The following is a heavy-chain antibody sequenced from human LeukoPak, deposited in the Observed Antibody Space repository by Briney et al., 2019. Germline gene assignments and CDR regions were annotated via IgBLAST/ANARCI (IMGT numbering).Heavy chain of an antibody. CDR3: ARVTGYRIEDYFDY. Sequence: PSETLSLTCTVSGGSISSGGYSWSWIRQPPGKGLEWIGYIYYSGSTNYNPSLKSRVTISVETSKNEFSLKLRSVTAADTAVYYCARVTGYRIEDYFDYWGQGTLVTVSS. J-gene: IGHJ4*02. CDR2: IYYSGST. V-gene: IGHV4-61*08. CDR1: GGSISSGGYS. D-gene: IGHD6-13*01.